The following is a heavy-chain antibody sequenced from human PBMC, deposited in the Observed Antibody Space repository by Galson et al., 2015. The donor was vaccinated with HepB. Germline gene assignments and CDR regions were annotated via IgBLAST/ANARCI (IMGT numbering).Heavy chain of an antibody. D-gene: IGHD2-21*01. Sequence: PALVKPTQTLTLTCTFAGFSLETRSVAVAWFRQPPGKALEWLALVYWDDDKRYSPSLKNDITITRDTSKNEVVLTLTNMDTMDTATYFCTYRCDTSSGFAYWAQGTLVIVSS. V-gene: IGHV2-5*02. CDR3: TYRCDTSSGFAY. CDR2: VYWDDDK. J-gene: IGHJ4*02. CDR1: GFSLETRSVA.